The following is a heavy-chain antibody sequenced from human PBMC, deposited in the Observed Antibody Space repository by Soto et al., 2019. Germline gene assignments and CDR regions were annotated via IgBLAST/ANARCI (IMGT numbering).Heavy chain of an antibody. D-gene: IGHD1-1*01. CDR1: GGSVGAYY. V-gene: IGHV4-34*01. J-gene: IGHJ4*02. CDR3: ARASADRTGTTFFDY. Sequence: PSETLSLSSTVYGGSVGAYYWNGIRQPPGEGLEWIGEINHSGSTNYNTSLKSRVTISVDTSKNQISLKVSSVTAADTALYYCARASADRTGTTFFDYWGQGTRVTVSS. CDR2: INHSGST.